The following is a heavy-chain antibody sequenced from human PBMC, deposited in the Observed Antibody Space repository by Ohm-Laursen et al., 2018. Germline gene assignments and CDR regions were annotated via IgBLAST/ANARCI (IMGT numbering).Heavy chain of an antibody. Sequence: SQTLSLTCTVSGGSISSGGYYWSWIRQHPGKGLEWIGYIYYSGSTYYNPSLKSRVTISVDTSKNQFSLKLSSVTAADTAVYYCASLFDYGDYVFAENWYFDLWGRGTLVTVSS. J-gene: IGHJ2*01. V-gene: IGHV4-31*03. D-gene: IGHD4-17*01. CDR3: ASLFDYGDYVFAENWYFDL. CDR1: GGSISSGGYY. CDR2: IYYSGST.